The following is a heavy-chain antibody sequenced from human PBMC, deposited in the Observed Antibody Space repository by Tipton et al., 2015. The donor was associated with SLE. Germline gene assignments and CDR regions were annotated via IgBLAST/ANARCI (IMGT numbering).Heavy chain of an antibody. Sequence: TLSLTCAVYGGSFSGYYWSWIRQPPGKGLEWIGEINHSGSTNYNPSLKSRVTISVDTSKNQFSLKLSSVTAADTAVYYCARSTYYYDSSGYYSLDYWGQGTLVTVSS. V-gene: IGHV4-34*01. CDR1: GGSFSGYY. CDR2: INHSGST. D-gene: IGHD3-22*01. CDR3: ARSTYYYDSSGYYSLDY. J-gene: IGHJ4*02.